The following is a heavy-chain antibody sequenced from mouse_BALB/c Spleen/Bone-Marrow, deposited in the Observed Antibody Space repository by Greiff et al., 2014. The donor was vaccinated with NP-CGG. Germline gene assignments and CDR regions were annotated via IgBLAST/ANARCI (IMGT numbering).Heavy chain of an antibody. CDR1: GYAFTNYN. V-gene: IGHV1S135*01. Sequence: EVKLMESGPELVKPGASVKVSCKASGYAFTNYNMYRVKQSHGKSLEWIGYFDPYNGGTSYNQKFKGKATLTVDKSSSTAYMHLNSLTSEDSAVYYCARSFAMDYWGQGTSVTVSS. CDR2: FDPYNGGT. CDR3: ARSFAMDY. J-gene: IGHJ4*01.